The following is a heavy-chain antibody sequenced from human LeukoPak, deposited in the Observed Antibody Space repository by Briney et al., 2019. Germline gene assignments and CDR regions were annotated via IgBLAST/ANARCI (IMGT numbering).Heavy chain of an antibody. CDR3: ARNYGGNSLAFDI. J-gene: IGHJ3*02. CDR1: GFTFSSYN. CDR2: ISSSSYT. Sequence: GGSLRLSCAASGFTFSSYNMNWVRQAPGKGLEWVSSISSSSYTHYADSVKGRFTISRDNAKNSLYLQMNSLRAEDTAVYYCARNYGGNSLAFDIWGQGTMVTVSS. D-gene: IGHD4-23*01. V-gene: IGHV3-21*01.